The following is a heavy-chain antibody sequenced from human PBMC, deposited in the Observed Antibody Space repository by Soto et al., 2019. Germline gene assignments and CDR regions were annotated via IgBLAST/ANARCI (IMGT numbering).Heavy chain of an antibody. Sequence: EAQLVESGGGLVQPGGSLRLSCAASGFTFSNYEMHWVRQAPGKGLEYVSGISNNGAHTDYAKSVKGRFTISRDNSENTPYLQMGRRSAEDMALYYCARRGYGSRWPNVYMDVWGKGTTVTVSS. D-gene: IGHD6-13*01. CDR2: ISNNGAHT. CDR1: GFTFSNYE. J-gene: IGHJ6*03. CDR3: ARRGYGSRWPNVYMDV. V-gene: IGHV3-64*01.